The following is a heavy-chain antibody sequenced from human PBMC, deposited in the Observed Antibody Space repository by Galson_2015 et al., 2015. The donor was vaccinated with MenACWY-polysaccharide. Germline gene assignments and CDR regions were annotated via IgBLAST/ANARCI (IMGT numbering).Heavy chain of an antibody. Sequence: LILSCAAAGFTFSNFWMSWVRQAPGMGLEWVANINQDGREVYYVDSVKGRFAISRDNPKNSLYLQMNSLRPEDTAVDYCARYVTSGGQIRYVDYWGQGALVTVSS. J-gene: IGHJ4*02. D-gene: IGHD3-10*01. CDR2: INQDGREV. CDR3: ARYVTSGGQIRYVDY. CDR1: GFTFSNFW. V-gene: IGHV3-7*01.